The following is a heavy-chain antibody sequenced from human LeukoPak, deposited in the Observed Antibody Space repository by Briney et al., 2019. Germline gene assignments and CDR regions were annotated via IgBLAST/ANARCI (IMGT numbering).Heavy chain of an antibody. D-gene: IGHD6-13*01. J-gene: IGHJ4*02. CDR1: GFTFDDYA. Sequence: GGSLRLSCAASGFTFDDYAMHRVRQAPGKGLEWVSGISWNSGSIGYADSVKGRFTISRDNAKNSLYLQMNSLRAEDTALYYCTKVPIRYSSSWDFDYWGQGTLVTVSS. CDR2: ISWNSGSI. CDR3: TKVPIRYSSSWDFDY. V-gene: IGHV3-9*01.